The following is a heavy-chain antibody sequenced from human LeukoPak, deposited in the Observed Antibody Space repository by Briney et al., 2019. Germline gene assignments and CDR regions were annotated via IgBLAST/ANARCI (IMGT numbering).Heavy chain of an antibody. CDR2: IYRGCST. CDR1: GFTVSNNY. D-gene: IGHD2-15*01. Sequence: PGWSLRLSCAASGFTVSNNYLSWVRQAPGKGLEWVSVIYRGCSTYYADSVKGRFNISRDNSKNTLFLQMNSLRAEDTAVCYCARGSSRYFHYWGQGTLVTVST. V-gene: IGHV3-66*01. CDR3: ARGSSRYFHY. J-gene: IGHJ4*02.